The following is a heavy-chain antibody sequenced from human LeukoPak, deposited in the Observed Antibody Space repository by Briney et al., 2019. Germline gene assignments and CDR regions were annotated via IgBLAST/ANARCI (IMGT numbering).Heavy chain of an antibody. V-gene: IGHV4-30-4*01. CDR1: GGSISSYY. Sequence: SETLSLTCTVSGGSISSYYWSWIRQPPGKGLEWIGYIYYSGSTYYNPSLKSRVTISVDTSKNQFPLKLSSVTAADTAVYYCARDLGYGDFDYWGQGTLVTVSS. CDR3: ARDLGYGDFDY. J-gene: IGHJ4*02. CDR2: IYYSGST. D-gene: IGHD4-17*01.